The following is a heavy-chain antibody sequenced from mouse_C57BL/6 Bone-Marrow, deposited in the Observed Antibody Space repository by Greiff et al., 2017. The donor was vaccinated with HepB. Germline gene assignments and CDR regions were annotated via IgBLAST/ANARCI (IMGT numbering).Heavy chain of an antibody. D-gene: IGHD4-1*02. V-gene: IGHV2-2*01. Sequence: QVQLKQSGPGLVQPSQSLSITCSVSGFSLTSYGVHWVRQSPGKGLEWLGVIWSGGSTDYNAAFISRLGISKDNSKSQVFFKMNSLEADDTARYYCARATGAWFADWGQGTLVTVSA. CDR2: IWSGGST. CDR1: GFSLTSYG. J-gene: IGHJ3*01. CDR3: ARATGAWFAD.